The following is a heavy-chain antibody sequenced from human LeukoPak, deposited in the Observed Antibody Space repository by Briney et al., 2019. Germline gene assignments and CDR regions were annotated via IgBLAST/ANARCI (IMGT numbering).Heavy chain of an antibody. CDR2: ISYDGSNK. CDR3: ARDVDGGGGAYYFDY. D-gene: IGHD3-10*01. CDR1: GFTFSSCG. J-gene: IGHJ4*02. Sequence: PGGSLRLSCAASGFTFSSCGMHWVRQAPGKGLEWVAVISYDGSNKYYADSVKGRFTISRDNSKNTLYLQMSSLRAEDTAVYYCARDVDGGGGAYYFDYWGQGTLVTVSS. V-gene: IGHV3-30*03.